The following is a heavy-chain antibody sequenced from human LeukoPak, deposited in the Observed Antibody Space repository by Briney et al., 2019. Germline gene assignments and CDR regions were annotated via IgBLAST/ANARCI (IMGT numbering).Heavy chain of an antibody. V-gene: IGHV1-46*01. D-gene: IGHD3-9*01. CDR1: GYTFTSYY. J-gene: IGHJ6*03. Sequence: ASVKVSCKASGYTFTSYYMHWVRQAPGQGLEWMGIINPSGGSTSYAQKFQSRVTMTRDMSTSTVYMELSSLRSEDTAVYYCARNSNAYFDYLRPYYMDVWGKGTTVTVSS. CDR3: ARNSNAYFDYLRPYYMDV. CDR2: INPSGGST.